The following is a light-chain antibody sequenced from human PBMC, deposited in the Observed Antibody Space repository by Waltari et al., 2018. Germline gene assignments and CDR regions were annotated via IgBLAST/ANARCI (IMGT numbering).Light chain of an antibody. Sequence: QSALTPPASVSGSPGRSVTIFCAGTSNDVGGYNSVSWYQEHPAQAPRVIIYDVSDRPSVVSDRFSGSKSGNTASLTISGLQAEDEADYYCSSQSSNDVVLFGGGTKLTVL. CDR1: SNDVGGYNS. CDR2: DVS. V-gene: IGLV2-14*01. CDR3: SSQSSNDVVL. J-gene: IGLJ2*01.